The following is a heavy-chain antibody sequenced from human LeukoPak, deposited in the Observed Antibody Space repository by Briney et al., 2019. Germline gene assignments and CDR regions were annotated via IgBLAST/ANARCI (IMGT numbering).Heavy chain of an antibody. CDR2: IIPIFGTA. Sequence: SVKVSCKASGYTFTSYGISWVRQAPGQGLEWMGGIIPIFGTANYAQKFQGRVTITADKSTTTAYMELRSLRSDDTAVYYCARRQFVTSDFDYWGQGTLVTVSS. D-gene: IGHD3-16*02. V-gene: IGHV1-69*06. J-gene: IGHJ4*02. CDR3: ARRQFVTSDFDY. CDR1: GYTFTSYG.